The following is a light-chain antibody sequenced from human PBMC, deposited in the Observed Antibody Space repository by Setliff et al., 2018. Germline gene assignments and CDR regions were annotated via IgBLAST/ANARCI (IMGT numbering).Light chain of an antibody. Sequence: QSVLAQPPSASGTPGQRVTISCSGSSSNIGSNYVYWYQQLPGTAPKLLIYRNNQRPSGVPDRFSGSKSGTSASLAISGLRSEDEADYYCSSYTRSTNFRVFGGGTKVTVL. CDR2: RNN. CDR1: SSNIGSNY. CDR3: SSYTRSTNFRV. J-gene: IGLJ2*01. V-gene: IGLV1-47*01.